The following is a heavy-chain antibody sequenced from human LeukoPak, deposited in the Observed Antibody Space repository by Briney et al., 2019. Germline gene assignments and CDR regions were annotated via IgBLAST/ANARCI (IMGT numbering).Heavy chain of an antibody. CDR1: GFTFSSYS. V-gene: IGHV3-21*01. D-gene: IGHD5-18*01. CDR2: ISSSSSYI. J-gene: IGHJ4*02. CDR3: ARDRGSGGYSYGFDY. Sequence: GGSLRLSCAASGFTFSSYSMNWVRQAPGKGLEWVSSISSSSSYIYYADSVKGRFTISRDNAKNSLYLQMNSLRAEDTAVYYCARDRGSGGYSYGFDYWGQGTLVTVSS.